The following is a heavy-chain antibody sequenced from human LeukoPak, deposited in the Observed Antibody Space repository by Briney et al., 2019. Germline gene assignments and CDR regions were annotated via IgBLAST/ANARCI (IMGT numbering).Heavy chain of an antibody. J-gene: IGHJ4*02. CDR1: GYTFTSYG. Sequence: ASVKVSCKASGYTFTSYGISWVRQAPGQGLEWMGWISAYNGNTNYAQKLQGRVTITTDTSTSTAYMALRSMRSDDKAVYYCARDLGGGATDYWGQGTLVTVSS. CDR3: ARDLGGGATDY. CDR2: ISAYNGNT. V-gene: IGHV1-18*01. D-gene: IGHD1-26*01.